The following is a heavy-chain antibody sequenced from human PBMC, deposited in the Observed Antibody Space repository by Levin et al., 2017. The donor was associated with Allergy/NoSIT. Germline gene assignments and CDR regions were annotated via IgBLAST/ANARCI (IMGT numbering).Heavy chain of an antibody. Sequence: GGSLRLSCAVSGFAFSSYAMHWVRQAPGKGLEWVADISDDGSKKYYADSVKGRFTISRDNFKNTLFLQMNSLRVEDTAVYYCAKVRRELVIATDAFYVWGPGTLVTVSS. D-gene: IGHD3-9*01. CDR2: ISDDGSKK. V-gene: IGHV3-30*18. CDR1: GFAFSSYA. CDR3: AKVRRELVIATDAFYV. J-gene: IGHJ3*01.